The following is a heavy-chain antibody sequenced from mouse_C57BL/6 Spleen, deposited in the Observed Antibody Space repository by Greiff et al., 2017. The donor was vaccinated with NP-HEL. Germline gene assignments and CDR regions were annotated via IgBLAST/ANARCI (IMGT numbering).Heavy chain of an antibody. CDR1: GYAFSSYW. D-gene: IGHD1-1*01. J-gene: IGHJ1*03. Sequence: VQGVESGAELVKPGASVKISCKASGYAFSSYWMNWVKQRPGKGLEWIGQIYPGDGDTNYNGKFKGKATLTADKSSSTAYMQLSSLTSEDSAVYFCARWTTVVPDWYFDVWGTGTTVTVSS. CDR2: IYPGDGDT. CDR3: ARWTTVVPDWYFDV. V-gene: IGHV1-80*01.